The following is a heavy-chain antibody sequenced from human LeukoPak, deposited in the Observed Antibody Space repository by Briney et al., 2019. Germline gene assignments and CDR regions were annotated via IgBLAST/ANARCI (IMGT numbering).Heavy chain of an antibody. D-gene: IGHD3-3*01. V-gene: IGHV1-8*03. Sequence: ASVKVSCKASGYTFTSYDINWVRQATGQGLEWMGWMNPNSGNTGYAQKFQGRVTITRNTSISTAYMELSSLRSEDTAVYYCARVRTYDFLSGSNYYYYYMDVWGKGTTVTVSS. J-gene: IGHJ6*03. CDR3: ARVRTYDFLSGSNYYYYYMDV. CDR1: GYTFTSYD. CDR2: MNPNSGNT.